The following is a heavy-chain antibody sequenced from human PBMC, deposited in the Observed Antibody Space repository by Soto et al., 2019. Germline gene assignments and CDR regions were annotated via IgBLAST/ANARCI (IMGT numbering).Heavy chain of an antibody. CDR1: GFTFSSYA. Sequence: GGSLRLSCAASGFTFSSYAMSWVRQAPGKGLEWVSAISGSGCSTYYADSVKGRFTISRDNSKNTLYLQMNSLRAEDTAVYYCAKDPYPSSGWYSDYWGQGTLVTVSS. D-gene: IGHD6-19*01. CDR3: AKDPYPSSGWYSDY. V-gene: IGHV3-23*01. J-gene: IGHJ4*02. CDR2: ISGSGCST.